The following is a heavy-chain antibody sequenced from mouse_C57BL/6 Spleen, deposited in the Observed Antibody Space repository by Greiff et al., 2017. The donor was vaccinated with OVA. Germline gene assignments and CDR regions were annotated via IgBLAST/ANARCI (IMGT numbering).Heavy chain of an antibody. V-gene: IGHV1-80*01. CDR1: GYAFSSYW. Sequence: VQLQQSGAELVKPGASVKISCTASGYAFSSYWMNWVKQRPGKGLEWIGQIYPGAGDTNYTGKFKGKTTLTADKSSSTAYMQISSLTSEDSAFYFSATGYYAMDYWGQGTTVTVSS. J-gene: IGHJ4*01. D-gene: IGHD3-2*01. CDR3: ATGYYAMDY. CDR2: IYPGAGDT.